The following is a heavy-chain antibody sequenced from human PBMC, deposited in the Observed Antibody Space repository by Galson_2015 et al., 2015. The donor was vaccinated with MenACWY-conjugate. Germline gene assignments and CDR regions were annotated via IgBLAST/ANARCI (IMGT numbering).Heavy chain of an antibody. CDR1: GFSLSTSGVG. V-gene: IGHV2-5*02. Sequence: PALVKPTQTLTLTCTFSGFSLSTSGVGVGWIRQPPGKALEWLALIYWDDDKRYSPSLKSRLTITKDTSKNQVVLTMTNMDPVDTATYYCALAIVVVPAATFDYWGQGTLVTVSS. CDR2: IYWDDDK. D-gene: IGHD2-2*01. J-gene: IGHJ4*02. CDR3: ALAIVVVPAATFDY.